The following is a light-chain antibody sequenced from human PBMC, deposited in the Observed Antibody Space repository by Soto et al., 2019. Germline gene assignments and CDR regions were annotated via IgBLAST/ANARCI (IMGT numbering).Light chain of an antibody. CDR2: DTF. CDR3: QHRTSRYT. V-gene: IGKV3-11*01. J-gene: IGKJ2*01. CDR1: QSVNSY. Sequence: EIVLTQSPATLSLSPGERATLSCTASQSVNSYLAWYQHRPGQAPRLLIYDTFNRATGVPARFSGSGSGTDFTLTISSLEPEDFAGYYCQHRTSRYTFGQGTKVETK.